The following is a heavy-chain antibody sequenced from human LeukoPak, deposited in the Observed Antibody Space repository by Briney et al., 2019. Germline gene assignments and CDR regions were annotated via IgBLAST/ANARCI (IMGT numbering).Heavy chain of an antibody. CDR2: ISSSSSSI. Sequence: GGSLRLSCAASGFTFSSYSMNWVRQAPGKGLEWVSYISSSSSSIYYADSVKGRFTISRDNAKNSLYLQMNSLRAEDTAVYYCARDLLGVLRYFDWPRDYYYGMDVWGQGTTVTVSS. CDR1: GFTFSSYS. CDR3: ARDLLGVLRYFDWPRDYYYGMDV. V-gene: IGHV3-21*05. J-gene: IGHJ6*02. D-gene: IGHD3-9*01.